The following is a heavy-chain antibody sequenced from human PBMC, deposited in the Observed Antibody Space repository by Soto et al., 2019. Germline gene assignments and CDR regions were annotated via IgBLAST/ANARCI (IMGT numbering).Heavy chain of an antibody. V-gene: IGHV3-23*01. CDR1: GFTFSSYA. CDR3: AKDRYDSSGYYPVDY. Sequence: GGSLRLSCAASGFTFSSYAMSWVRQAPGKGLEWVSAISGSGGSTYYADSVNGRFTISRDNSKNTLYLQMNSLRAEDTAVYYCAKDRYDSSGYYPVDYWGQGTLVTVSS. J-gene: IGHJ4*02. CDR2: ISGSGGST. D-gene: IGHD3-22*01.